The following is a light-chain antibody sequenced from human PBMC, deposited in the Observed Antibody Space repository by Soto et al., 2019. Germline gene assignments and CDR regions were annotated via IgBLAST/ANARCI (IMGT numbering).Light chain of an antibody. J-gene: IGLJ3*02. Sequence: KFMLTQPHSVSESPGKTVTISCTRSSGSIASNYVQWYQQRPGSSPTTVIYEDYQRPSGVPDRFSGSIDSSSNSASLTISGLETEDEADYYCQSYDATNQVFGGGTKLTVL. CDR2: EDY. V-gene: IGLV6-57*01. CDR3: QSYDATNQV. CDR1: SGSIASNY.